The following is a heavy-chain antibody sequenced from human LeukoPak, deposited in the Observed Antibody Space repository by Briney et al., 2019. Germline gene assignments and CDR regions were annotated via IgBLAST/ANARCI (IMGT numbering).Heavy chain of an antibody. D-gene: IGHD5-12*01. CDR1: GYSFTVYY. V-gene: IGHV1-2*06. CDR3: ARGSRGGGYEAFDF. J-gene: IGHJ4*02. CDR2: INPNTGVT. Sequence: ASVKVSCKASGYSFTVYYIHWVRQAPGQGLEWMGRINPNTGVTDYAQKFQGRVIVTRDTSIGTVSMDLRLRSDDTAVYYCARGSRGGGYEAFDFWGQGTQVTVSS.